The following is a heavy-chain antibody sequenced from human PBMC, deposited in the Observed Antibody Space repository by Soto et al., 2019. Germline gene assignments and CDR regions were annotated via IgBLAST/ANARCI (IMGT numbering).Heavy chain of an antibody. J-gene: IGHJ4*02. CDR3: TRDPYGGSRYYFDS. CDR2: VSPNGQGI. Sequence: EVQLLESGGGLVQPGGSLRLSCAASGFTLGRYGMSWVRQAPGKGLEWVSAVSPNGQGIYYADSVRGRFTISRDFSKNTLYLQMNSLRAEDTAVYYCTRDPYGGSRYYFDSWGQGTLVTVS. V-gene: IGHV3-23*01. D-gene: IGHD1-26*01. CDR1: GFTLGRYG.